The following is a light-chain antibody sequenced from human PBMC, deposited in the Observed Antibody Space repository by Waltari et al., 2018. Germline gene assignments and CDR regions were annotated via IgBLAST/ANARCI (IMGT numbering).Light chain of an antibody. Sequence: DIQMTQSPLSLSASVGDRVTVTCRASQSVSTHLNWYQHKPGKAPELLVYSASFLETGVPSRFSAGGSGTDFNFTITAVQPEDFATYYCQETYTPQWTFGPGTRLEIK. V-gene: IGKV1-39*01. J-gene: IGKJ1*01. CDR2: SAS. CDR3: QETYTPQWT. CDR1: QSVSTH.